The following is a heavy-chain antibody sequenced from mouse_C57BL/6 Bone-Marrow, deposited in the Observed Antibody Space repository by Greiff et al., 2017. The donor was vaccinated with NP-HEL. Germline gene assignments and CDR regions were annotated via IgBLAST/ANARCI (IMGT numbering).Heavy chain of an antibody. V-gene: IGHV1-81*01. J-gene: IGHJ2*01. CDR3: ARSGWFYFDY. Sequence: QVQLKQSGAELARPGASVKLSCKASGYTFTSYGISWVKQRTGQGLEWIGEIYPRSGNTYYNEKFKGKATLTADKSSSTAYMELRSLTSEDSAVDVCARSGWFYFDYWGQGTTLTVSS. CDR1: GYTFTSYG. D-gene: IGHD2-3*01. CDR2: IYPRSGNT.